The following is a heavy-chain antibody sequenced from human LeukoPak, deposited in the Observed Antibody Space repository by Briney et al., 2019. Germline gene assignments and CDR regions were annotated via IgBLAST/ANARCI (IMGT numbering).Heavy chain of an antibody. CDR2: INAYNGST. V-gene: IGHV1-18*01. Sequence: ASVKVSCKASGYTFTSYGISWVRQAPGQGLEWMGWINAYNGSTNYAQKLQGRVTMTTDTSTNTAYMELRSLRSDDTAVYYCARAAYYYDSSGYSIGLFDYWGQGTLVTVSS. D-gene: IGHD3-22*01. J-gene: IGHJ4*02. CDR1: GYTFTSYG. CDR3: ARAAYYYDSSGYSIGLFDY.